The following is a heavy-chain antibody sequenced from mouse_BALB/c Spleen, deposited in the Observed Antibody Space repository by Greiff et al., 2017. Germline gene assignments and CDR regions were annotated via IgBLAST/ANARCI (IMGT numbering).Heavy chain of an antibody. D-gene: IGHD1-1*01. CDR2: ISYSGST. J-gene: IGHJ2*01. CDR3: ARDYGPLDY. CDR1: GYSITSDYA. V-gene: IGHV3-2*02. Sequence: EVKLMESGPGLVKPSQSLSLTCTVTGYSITSDYAWNWIRQFPGNKLEWMGYISYSGSTSYNPSLKSRISITRDTSKNQFFLQLNSVTTEDTATYYCARDYGPLDYWGQGTTLTVSS.